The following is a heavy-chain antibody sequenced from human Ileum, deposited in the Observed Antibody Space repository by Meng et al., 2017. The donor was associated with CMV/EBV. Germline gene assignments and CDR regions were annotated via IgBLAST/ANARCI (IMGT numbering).Heavy chain of an antibody. CDR2: MYSGGGT. J-gene: IGHJ5*02. CDR3: ARGMYLDP. Sequence: EVWLVGSGGGLVQPGGSLRLSCAASGFTVSSNYLSWVRQAPGKGLEWISYMYSGGGTYYADSVKDRFTISRDNSKNTVHLQMNSLRAEDTAVYYCARGMYLDPWGQGMLVTVSS. D-gene: IGHD2-2*01. V-gene: IGHV3-66*01. CDR1: GFTVSSNY.